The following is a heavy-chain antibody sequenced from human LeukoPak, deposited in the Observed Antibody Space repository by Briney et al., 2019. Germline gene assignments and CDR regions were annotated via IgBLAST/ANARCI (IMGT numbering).Heavy chain of an antibody. CDR2: ISSSSSYI. D-gene: IGHD2-2*01. J-gene: IGHJ4*02. V-gene: IGHV3-21*01. Sequence: GGSLRLSCAASGFTFSSYSMNWVRQAPGKGLEWVSSISSSSSYIYYADSVKARFTISRDNAKNSLYLQMNSLRAEDTAVYYCARVCSSTSCNGYYFDYWGQGTLVTVSS. CDR1: GFTFSSYS. CDR3: ARVCSSTSCNGYYFDY.